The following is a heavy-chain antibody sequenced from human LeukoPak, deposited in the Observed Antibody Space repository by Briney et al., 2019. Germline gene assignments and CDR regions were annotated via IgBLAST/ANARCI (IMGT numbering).Heavy chain of an antibody. CDR2: ISADGGST. V-gene: IGHV3-43*02. Sequence: PGGSLRLSCVVSGINFADYAMHWVRQPPGKGLEWVSLISADGGSTFSADSVKGRFSISRDNSKNSLYLQMNSLRSEDTAMYYCAKESGKFDYWDQGTLVAVSS. J-gene: IGHJ4*02. CDR1: GINFADYA. CDR3: AKESGKFDY.